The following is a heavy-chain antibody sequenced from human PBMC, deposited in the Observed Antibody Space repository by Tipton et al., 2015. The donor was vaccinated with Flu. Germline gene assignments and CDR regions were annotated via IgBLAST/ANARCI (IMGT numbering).Heavy chain of an antibody. V-gene: IGHV3-30*03. CDR2: ISYDGSNK. D-gene: IGHD3-10*01. J-gene: IGHJ2*01. Sequence: SLRLSCAASGFTVSSNYMSWVRQAPGKGLEWVAVISYDGSNKYYADSVKGRFTISRDNSKNTLYLQMNSLRAEDTAVYYCARERNGSGSPTIYWYFDLWGRGTLVTVSS. CDR1: GFTVSSNY. CDR3: ARERNGSGSPTIYWYFDL.